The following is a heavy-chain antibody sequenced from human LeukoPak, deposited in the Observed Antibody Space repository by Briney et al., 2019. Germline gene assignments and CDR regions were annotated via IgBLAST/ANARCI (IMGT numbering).Heavy chain of an antibody. CDR2: ISYDGSNK. CDR3: ARDRRDLYYGSGSVDY. D-gene: IGHD3-10*01. J-gene: IGHJ4*02. CDR1: GFTFSSYA. Sequence: QPGRSLRLSCAASGFTFSSYAMHWVRQAPGKGLEWVAVISYDGSNKYYADSMKGRFTISRDNSKNTLYLQMNSLRAEDTAVYYCARDRRDLYYGSGSVDYWGQGTLVTVSS. V-gene: IGHV3-30-3*01.